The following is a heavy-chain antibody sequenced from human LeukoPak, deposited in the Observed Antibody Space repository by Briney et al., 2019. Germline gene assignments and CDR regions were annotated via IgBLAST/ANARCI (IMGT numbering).Heavy chain of an antibody. Sequence: ASVKVSCKASGYTFTGYYMHWVRQAPGQGLEWMGWINPNSGGTNYAQKFQGRVTMTRDTSISTAYMELSRLRSDDTAVYYCARVPFYSSSWPDYWGQGTLVTVSS. D-gene: IGHD6-13*01. CDR2: INPNSGGT. CDR1: GYTFTGYY. CDR3: ARVPFYSSSWPDY. J-gene: IGHJ4*02. V-gene: IGHV1-2*02.